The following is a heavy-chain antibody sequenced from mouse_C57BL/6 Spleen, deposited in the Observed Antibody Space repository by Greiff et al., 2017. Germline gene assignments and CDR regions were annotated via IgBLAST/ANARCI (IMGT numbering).Heavy chain of an antibody. CDR3: ARRVLRDTCFDY. Sequence: EVKLVESGGDLVKPGGSLKFSCAASGFTFSSYGMSWVRQTPDKRLEWVATISSGGSITDYPDSVKGRFTISRDNAKNTLYLQMSRLKSEDTAMYYCARRVLRDTCFDYWGQGTTLTVSS. J-gene: IGHJ2*01. V-gene: IGHV5-6*01. D-gene: IGHD1-1*01. CDR2: ISSGGSIT. CDR1: GFTFSSYG.